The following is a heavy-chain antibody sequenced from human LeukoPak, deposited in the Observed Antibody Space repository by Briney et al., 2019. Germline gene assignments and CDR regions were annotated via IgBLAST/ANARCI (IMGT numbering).Heavy chain of an antibody. V-gene: IGHV4-59*01. CDR3: ARSYYDYVWGPFDY. Sequence: SETPSLTCTVSGGSISSYYWSWIRQPPGKGLEWIGYIYYSGSTNYNPSLKSRVTISVDTSKNQFSLKLSSVTAADTAVYYCARSYYDYVWGPFDYWGQGTLVTVSS. CDR2: IYYSGST. CDR1: GGSISSYY. D-gene: IGHD3-16*01. J-gene: IGHJ4*02.